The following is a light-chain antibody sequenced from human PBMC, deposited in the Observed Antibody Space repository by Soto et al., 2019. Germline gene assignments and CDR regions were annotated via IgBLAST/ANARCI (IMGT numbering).Light chain of an antibody. CDR2: AAS. J-gene: IGKJ4*01. CDR1: QAINSW. CDR3: QQYHRYPLT. V-gene: IGKV1D-16*01. Sequence: DIQMTQSPSSLSASVGDRITITCRASQAINSWLVWYQQKPAKAPKSLIYAASSLQRGVPSRFSGSGSGTDFTLTISNLQPEDFGTYFCQQYHRYPLTFGGGTRVEIK.